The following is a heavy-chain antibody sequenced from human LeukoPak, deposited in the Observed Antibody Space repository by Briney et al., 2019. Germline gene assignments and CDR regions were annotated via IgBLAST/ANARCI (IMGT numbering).Heavy chain of an antibody. CDR1: GGSISSSGDY. D-gene: IGHD3-22*01. Sequence: SETLSLTCTVSGGSISSSGDYWGWIRQPPGKGLEWIGSVYHSGSTHYSPSLKSRVTISVDTSKNQFSLKLSSVTAADTAVYYCARNDSSGYFDYWGQGTLVTVSS. V-gene: IGHV4-39*07. CDR2: VYHSGST. J-gene: IGHJ4*02. CDR3: ARNDSSGYFDY.